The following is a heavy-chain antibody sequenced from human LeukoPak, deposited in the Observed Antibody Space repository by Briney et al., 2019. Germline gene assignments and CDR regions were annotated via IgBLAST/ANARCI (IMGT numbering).Heavy chain of an antibody. J-gene: IGHJ4*02. D-gene: IGHD3-10*01. CDR1: GFTFSSYG. Sequence: PGRPLRLSCAASGFTFSSYGMHWVRQAPGKGLEWVALISYDGSDKDYADSVKGRFTISRDNSKNTLYLQMDSLRAEDTAVYYCAKIYGSGSLWYYFDYWGQGTLVTVSS. CDR3: AKIYGSGSLWYYFDY. V-gene: IGHV3-30*18. CDR2: ISYDGSDK.